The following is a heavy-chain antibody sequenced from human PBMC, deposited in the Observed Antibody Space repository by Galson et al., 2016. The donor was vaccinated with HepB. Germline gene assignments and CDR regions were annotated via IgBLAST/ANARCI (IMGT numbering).Heavy chain of an antibody. D-gene: IGHD1-26*01. CDR1: GYTLTELS. CDR3: VTGPAEWEPHSARFDP. Sequence: SVKVSCKVSGYTLTELSMHWVRQAPGKGLEWMGGFDPGDGETIYAQKFQGRVTMTEDTSTDTAYMELSSLRSEDTAVYFCVTGPAEWEPHSARFDPWGQGTLVSVSS. V-gene: IGHV1-24*01. J-gene: IGHJ5*02. CDR2: FDPGDGET.